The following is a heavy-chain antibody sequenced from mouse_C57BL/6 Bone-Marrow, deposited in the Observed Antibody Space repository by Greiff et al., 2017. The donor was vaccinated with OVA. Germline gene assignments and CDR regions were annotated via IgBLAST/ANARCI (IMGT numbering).Heavy chain of an antibody. CDR2: SYPRSGNT. V-gene: IGHV1-81*01. CDR3: ASFYSNYSY. J-gene: IGHJ3*01. Sequence: QVQLQQSGAELARPGASVKLSCKASGYTFTSYGISWVKQRTGQGLEWIGESYPRSGNTYYNEKFKGKATLTADKSSSTAYMELRSLTSEDSAVYFCASFYSNYSYWGQGTLVTVSA. CDR1: GYTFTSYG. D-gene: IGHD2-5*01.